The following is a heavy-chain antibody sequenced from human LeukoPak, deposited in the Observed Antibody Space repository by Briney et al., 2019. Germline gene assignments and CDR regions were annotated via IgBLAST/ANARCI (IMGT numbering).Heavy chain of an antibody. J-gene: IGHJ5*02. V-gene: IGHV3-7*01. CDR2: IKLDVSET. D-gene: IGHD2/OR15-2a*01. CDR3: ARDRSKGWFDP. CDR1: GFTFSSYW. Sequence: GGSLRLSCAASGFTFSSYWMTWVRQAPGKGLEWVANIKLDVSETYYVDSVRGRFTISRDNSRNTLYLQMNSLRPEDTAVYYCARDRSKGWFDPWGQGTLVTVSS.